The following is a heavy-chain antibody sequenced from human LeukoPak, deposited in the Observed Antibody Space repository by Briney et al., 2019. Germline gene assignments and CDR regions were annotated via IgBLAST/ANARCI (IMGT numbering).Heavy chain of an antibody. V-gene: IGHV4-34*01. CDR1: GGSFSGYY. CDR3: ARDKDSIVGVSRPAFDY. J-gene: IGHJ4*02. CDR2: IYYSGST. Sequence: SETLSLTCAVYGGSFSGYYWGWIRQPPGKGLEWIGSIYYSGSTYYNPSLKSRVTISVDTSKNQFSLKLSSVTAADTAVYYCARDKDSIVGVSRPAFDYWGQGTLVTVSS. D-gene: IGHD1-26*01.